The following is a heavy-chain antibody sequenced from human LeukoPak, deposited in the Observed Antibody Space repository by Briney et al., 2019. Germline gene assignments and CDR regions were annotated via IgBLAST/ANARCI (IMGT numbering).Heavy chain of an antibody. Sequence: GGSLRLSCAASGFTFSSYAMSWVRQAPGKGLEWVSSISSSSSYIYYADSVKGRFTISRDNAKNSLYLQMNSLRAEDTAVYYCARFDPYYDFWSGSETWGQGTLVTVSS. D-gene: IGHD3-3*01. J-gene: IGHJ5*02. CDR3: ARFDPYYDFWSGSET. CDR2: ISSSSSYI. CDR1: GFTFSSYA. V-gene: IGHV3-21*01.